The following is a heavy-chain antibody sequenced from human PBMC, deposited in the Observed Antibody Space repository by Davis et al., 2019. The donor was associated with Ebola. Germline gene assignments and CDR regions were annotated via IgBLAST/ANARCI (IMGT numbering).Heavy chain of an antibody. V-gene: IGHV4-59*01. J-gene: IGHJ2*01. CDR1: GGSISSYY. Sequence: PSETLSLTCTVSGGSISSYYWSWIRQPPGKGLEWIGYIYYSGSATYNPSLKSRVTISVDTSKNQFSLKLSSVTAADTAVYYCARDPLWYFDLWGRGTLVTVSS. CDR2: IYYSGSA. CDR3: ARDPLWYFDL.